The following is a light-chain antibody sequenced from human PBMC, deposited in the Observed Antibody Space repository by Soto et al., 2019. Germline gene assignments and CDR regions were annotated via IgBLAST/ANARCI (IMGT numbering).Light chain of an antibody. Sequence: DIQMTQSPSTLSASVGDRVTITCRASQSISTWLAWYQQKPGKAPNLPIYKASNLESGVPSRFSGSGSGTEFTLTISGLQRDDFATYYCQQYETYYTFGQGTKLEIK. CDR3: QQYETYYT. V-gene: IGKV1-5*03. CDR2: KAS. J-gene: IGKJ2*01. CDR1: QSISTW.